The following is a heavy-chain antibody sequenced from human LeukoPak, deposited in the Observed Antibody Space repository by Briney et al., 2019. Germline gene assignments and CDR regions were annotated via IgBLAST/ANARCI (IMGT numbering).Heavy chain of an antibody. CDR2: INHSGST. J-gene: IGHJ4*02. Sequence: PSETLSLTCAVYGGSFSGYYWSWIRQPPGKGLEWIGEINHSGSTNYNPSLKCRVTISVDTSKNQFSLKLSSVTAADTAVYYCARGHLVMRYYHDSSGYSRPCYFDYWGQGTLVTVSS. CDR3: ARGHLVMRYYHDSSGYSRPCYFDY. D-gene: IGHD3-22*01. V-gene: IGHV4-34*01. CDR1: GGSFSGYY.